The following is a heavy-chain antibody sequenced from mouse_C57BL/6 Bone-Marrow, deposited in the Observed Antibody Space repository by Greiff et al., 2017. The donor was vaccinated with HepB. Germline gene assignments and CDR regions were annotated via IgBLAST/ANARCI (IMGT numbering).Heavy chain of an antibody. J-gene: IGHJ2*01. V-gene: IGHV1-59*01. CDR2: IAPSDRDT. CDR3: ARDWGYFDY. D-gene: IGHD4-1*01. Sequence: VQLQQPGAELVRPGTSVKLSCKASGYTFTSYWLHWVKQRPGQGLEWIGVIAPSDRDTNYNQKCKGKATLTVDTSSSTAYMQLSSLTSEDSAGYYCARDWGYFDYWGQGTTLTGSS. CDR1: GYTFTSYW.